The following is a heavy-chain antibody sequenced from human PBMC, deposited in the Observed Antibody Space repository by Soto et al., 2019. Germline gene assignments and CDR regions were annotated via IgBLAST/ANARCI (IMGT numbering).Heavy chain of an antibody. J-gene: IGHJ4*02. CDR2: INPSGGST. CDR3: AREGARKVLRYFDWPY. V-gene: IGHV1-46*01. D-gene: IGHD3-9*01. Sequence: ASVKVSCKASGYTFTSYYMHWVRQAPGQGLEWMGIINPSGGSTSYAQKFQGRVTMTRDTSTSTVYMELSSLRAEDTAVYYCAREGARKVLRYFDWPYWGQGTLVTVSS. CDR1: GYTFTSYY.